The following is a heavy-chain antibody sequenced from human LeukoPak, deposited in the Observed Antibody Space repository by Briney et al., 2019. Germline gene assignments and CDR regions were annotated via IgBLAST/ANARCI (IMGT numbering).Heavy chain of an antibody. V-gene: IGHV4-34*01. CDR2: INHSGST. J-gene: IGHJ2*01. CDR3: ARFGDYGDYIGWYFDL. CDR1: GGSFSGYY. D-gene: IGHD4-17*01. Sequence: PSETLSLTCAVYGGSFSGYYWSWIRQPPGKGLEWIGEINHSGSTNYNPSLKSRVTISVDTSKNQFSLKLGSVTAADTAVYYCARFGDYGDYIGWYFDLWGRGTLVTVSS.